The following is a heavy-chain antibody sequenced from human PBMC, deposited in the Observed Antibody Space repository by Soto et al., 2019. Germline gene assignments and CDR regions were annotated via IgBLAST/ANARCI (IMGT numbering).Heavy chain of an antibody. J-gene: IGHJ5*02. V-gene: IGHV3-23*01. CDR3: AKPLWFGESVFDP. CDR2: IRGSAGNT. D-gene: IGHD3-10*01. CDR1: GFTFSDYG. Sequence: EVHLSQSGGGLVQPGGSLRLSCVASGFTFSDYGMSWVRQAPGKGLEWVSTIRGSAGNTYYVDSVKGRFTISRDDSTNTVYLQMNSLRAEDTAVYYCAKPLWFGESVFDPWGQGTLVIVSS.